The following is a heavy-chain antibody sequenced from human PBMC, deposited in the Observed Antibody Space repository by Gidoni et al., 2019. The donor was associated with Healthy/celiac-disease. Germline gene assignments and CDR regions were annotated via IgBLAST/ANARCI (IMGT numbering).Heavy chain of an antibody. D-gene: IGHD2-21*02. CDR1: GFTFSSYA. CDR2: ISGSGGST. V-gene: IGHV3-23*01. J-gene: IGHJ6*01. Sequence: EVQLLESGGGLVQPGGSLRLSCAASGFTFSSYAMSWVRQAPGKGLEWVSAISGSGGSTYYADSVKGRFTISRDNSKNTLYLQMNSLRAEDTAVYYCAKGRGNLPSYYYGMDVWGQGTTVTVSS. CDR3: AKGRGNLPSYYYGMDV.